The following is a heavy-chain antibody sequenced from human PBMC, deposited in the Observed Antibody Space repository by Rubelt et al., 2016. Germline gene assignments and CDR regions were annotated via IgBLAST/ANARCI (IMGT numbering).Heavy chain of an antibody. J-gene: IGHJ5*02. CDR1: GFTFSTSA. Sequence: VQLLESGGGVVQPGRSLRLSCAASGFTFSTSAMHWVRQAPGKGLEWVAVISFDGSDKYYADSVKGRFTISRDNSKNTLYLQMNSLRAEDTAVYYGARDSRDWFDPWGQGTLVTVPS. CDR2: ISFDGSDK. CDR3: ARDSRDWFDP. V-gene: IGHV3-30*04.